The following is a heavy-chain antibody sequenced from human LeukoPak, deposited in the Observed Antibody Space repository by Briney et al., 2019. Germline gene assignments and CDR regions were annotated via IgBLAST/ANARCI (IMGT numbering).Heavy chain of an antibody. CDR1: GGTFSSYA. V-gene: IGHV1-69*04. Sequence: ASVKVSCKASGGTFSSYAISWVRQAPGQGLEWMGRIIPILGIANYAQKFQGRVTITADKSTSTAYMELSSLRSEDTAVYYCARGPSGTWGAWYFDYWGQGTLVTVSS. D-gene: IGHD3-16*01. J-gene: IGHJ4*02. CDR2: IIPILGIA. CDR3: ARGPSGTWGAWYFDY.